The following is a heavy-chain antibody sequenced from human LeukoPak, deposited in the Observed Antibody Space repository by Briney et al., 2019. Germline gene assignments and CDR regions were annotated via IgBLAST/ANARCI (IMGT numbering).Heavy chain of an antibody. Sequence: GASLKGSCKASGYTLTTYNINWVRQAPGEGLEWMGWMNPNSGNAGYAQKCQGRVTMARNTSISTAYMELSSLRSEDTAVYYCARGDGGNDYWGQGTLVTVSS. J-gene: IGHJ4*02. CDR3: ARGDGGNDY. V-gene: IGHV1-8*01. CDR2: MNPNSGNA. D-gene: IGHD1-14*01. CDR1: GYTLTTYN.